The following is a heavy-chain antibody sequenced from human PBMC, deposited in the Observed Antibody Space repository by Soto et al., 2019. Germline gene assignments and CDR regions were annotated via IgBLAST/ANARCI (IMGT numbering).Heavy chain of an antibody. V-gene: IGHV1-69*12. Sequence: QVQLVQSGAEVKKPGSSVKVSCKASGGTFSSYAISWVRQAPGQGLEWMGGIIPIFDTADCAQKFQGRVTITADESTSTAYMELSSLRSEDTAVYYCASHGITGTWVYYYGMDVWGQGTTVTVSS. J-gene: IGHJ6*02. CDR1: GGTFSSYA. CDR3: ASHGITGTWVYYYGMDV. CDR2: IIPIFDTA. D-gene: IGHD1-7*01.